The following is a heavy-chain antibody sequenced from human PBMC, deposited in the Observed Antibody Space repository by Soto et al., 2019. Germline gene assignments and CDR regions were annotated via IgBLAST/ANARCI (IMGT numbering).Heavy chain of an antibody. CDR2: IYYSGST. D-gene: IGHD2-2*01. CDR1: GGSISSGDYY. CDR3: ARGTVVPAANWFDP. Sequence: LSLTCTVSGGSISSGDYYWSWIRQPPGKGLEWIGYIYYSGSTYYNPSLKSRVTISVDTSKNQFSLKLSSVTAADTAVYYCARGTVVPAANWFDPWGQGTLVTVSS. J-gene: IGHJ5*02. V-gene: IGHV4-30-4*01.